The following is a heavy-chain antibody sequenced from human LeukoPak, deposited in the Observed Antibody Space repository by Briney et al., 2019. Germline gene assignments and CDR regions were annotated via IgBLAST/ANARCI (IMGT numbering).Heavy chain of an antibody. CDR2: ITTSDGNT. J-gene: IGHJ6*02. Sequence: GGSLRLSCAASGFTFSSYTMSWVRQAPGKGLEWVSTITTSDGNTYYADSVKGRFTISRDNSKNTLYLQMNSLRAEDTAVYYCAKVGGSSWYYYYYGMDVWGQGTTVTVSS. CDR1: GFTFSSYT. V-gene: IGHV3-23*01. CDR3: AKVGGSSWYYYYYGMDV. D-gene: IGHD6-13*01.